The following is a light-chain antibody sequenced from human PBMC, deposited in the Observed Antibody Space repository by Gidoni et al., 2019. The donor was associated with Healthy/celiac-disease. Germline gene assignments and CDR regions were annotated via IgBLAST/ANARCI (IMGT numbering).Light chain of an antibody. CDR1: SSNIGSNT. J-gene: IGLJ1*01. V-gene: IGLV1-44*01. Sequence: QSVLTQPPSASGTPGQRVTISCSGRSSNIGSNTVNWYQQLPGTAPKLLIYSNNQRPSGVLDRLSGSKSGTSASLAIRGLQSEDEADYYCAAWDDSLNGYVFGTGTKVTVL. CDR2: SNN. CDR3: AAWDDSLNGYV.